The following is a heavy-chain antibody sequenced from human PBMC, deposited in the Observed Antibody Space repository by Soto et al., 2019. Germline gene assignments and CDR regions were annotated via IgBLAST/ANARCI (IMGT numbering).Heavy chain of an antibody. D-gene: IGHD4-17*01. J-gene: IGHJ4*02. CDR3: ARVPTVVTTAYYFDY. V-gene: IGHV3-30-3*01. Sequence: QVQLVESGGGVVQPGRSLRLSCAASGFTFSSYAMHWVRQAPGKGLEWVGVISYDGSNKYYADSVKGRFTISRDNSKNTLYLQMNSLRAEDTAVYYCARVPTVVTTAYYFDYWGQGTLVTVSS. CDR1: GFTFSSYA. CDR2: ISYDGSNK.